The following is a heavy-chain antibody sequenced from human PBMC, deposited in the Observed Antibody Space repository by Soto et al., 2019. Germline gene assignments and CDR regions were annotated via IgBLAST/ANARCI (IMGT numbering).Heavy chain of an antibody. CDR3: ARDPGR. Sequence: PSETLSLTCTVSGGSISSYYWSWIRQPPGKGLEWIGYIYYSGSTNYNPSLKSRVTISVDTSKNQFSLKLSSVTAADTAVYYCARDPGRWGKGTLVTVSS. J-gene: IGHJ4*02. V-gene: IGHV4-59*01. CDR1: GGSISSYY. CDR2: IYYSGST.